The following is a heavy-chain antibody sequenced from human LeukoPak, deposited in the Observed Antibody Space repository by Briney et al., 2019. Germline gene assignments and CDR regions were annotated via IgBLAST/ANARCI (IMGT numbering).Heavy chain of an antibody. CDR1: GFTFSDYY. J-gene: IGHJ5*02. Sequence: GGSLRLSCAASGFTFSDYYMSWIRQAPGKGLEWVSYINSSGSTIYYADSVKGRFTISRDNAKNSLYLLMNSLRAEDTAVYFCARMSNIPHVGRMSEDWFDPWGQGTLVTVSS. CDR3: ARMSNIPHVGRMSEDWFDP. D-gene: IGHD2-21*01. CDR2: INSSGSTI. V-gene: IGHV3-11*04.